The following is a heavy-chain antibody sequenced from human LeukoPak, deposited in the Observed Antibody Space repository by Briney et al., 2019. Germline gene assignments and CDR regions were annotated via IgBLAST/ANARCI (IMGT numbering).Heavy chain of an antibody. Sequence: GGSLRLSCAASGFTFRSYGMSWVRQAPGKGLEWVASINQDGGEIHYVDSVKGRFTISRDNAKNSLYLQMDSLTAEDTAVHYCVRAHHPGGWFDPWGQGTLVTVSS. J-gene: IGHJ5*02. D-gene: IGHD3-10*01. V-gene: IGHV3-7*04. CDR2: INQDGGEI. CDR1: GFTFRSYG. CDR3: VRAHHPGGWFDP.